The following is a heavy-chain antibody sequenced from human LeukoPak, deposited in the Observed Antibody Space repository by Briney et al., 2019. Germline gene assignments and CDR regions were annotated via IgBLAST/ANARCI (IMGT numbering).Heavy chain of an antibody. D-gene: IGHD2-21*02. V-gene: IGHV4-34*01. Sequence: SETLSLTCAVYGGSFSGYYWSWIRQPPGKGLEWIGEINHSGSTNYNPSLKSRVTISVDTSKNQFSLKLSSVTAADTAVYYCARHRGDWELDYWGQGTLVTVSS. CDR1: GGSFSGYY. CDR2: INHSGST. CDR3: ARHRGDWELDY. J-gene: IGHJ4*02.